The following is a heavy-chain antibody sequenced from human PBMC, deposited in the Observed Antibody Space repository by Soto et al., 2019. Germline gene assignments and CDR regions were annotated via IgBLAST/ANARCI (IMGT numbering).Heavy chain of an antibody. CDR3: TTGPPYCSGGSCYEKAGYDY. V-gene: IGHV3-15*01. J-gene: IGHJ4*02. Sequence: GGSLRLSCAASGFTFSNAWMSWVRQAPGKGLEWVGRIKSKTDGGTTDYAAPVKGRFTISRDDSKNTLYLQMNSLKTKDTAVYYCTTGPPYCSGGSCYEKAGYDYWGQGTLVTVSS. D-gene: IGHD2-15*01. CDR1: GFTFSNAW. CDR2: IKSKTDGGTT.